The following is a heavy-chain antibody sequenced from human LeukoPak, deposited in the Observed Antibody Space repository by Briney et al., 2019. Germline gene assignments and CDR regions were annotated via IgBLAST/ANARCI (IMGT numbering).Heavy chain of an antibody. CDR3: ARTLPDCSSTSCYSPVYNWFDP. J-gene: IGHJ5*02. V-gene: IGHV4-34*01. CDR1: GGSFSGYY. D-gene: IGHD2-2*02. Sequence: SETLSLTCAVYGGSFSGYYWSWIRQPPGKGLEWIGEINHSGSTNYNPSLKSRVTISVDRSKNQFSLKLSSVTAADTAVYYCARTLPDCSSTSCYSPVYNWFDPWGQGTLVTVSS. CDR2: INHSGST.